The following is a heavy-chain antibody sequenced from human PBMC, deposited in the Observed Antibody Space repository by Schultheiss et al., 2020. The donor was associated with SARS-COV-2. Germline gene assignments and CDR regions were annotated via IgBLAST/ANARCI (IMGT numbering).Heavy chain of an antibody. CDR2: ISTYNGDT. D-gene: IGHD2-2*01. Sequence: ASVKVSCKASGYTFTSYGINWVRQAPGQGLEWMGWISTYNGDTDYAQKLQGRVTMTTDTSTSTAYMELRSLRSDDTAVYYCARTSRINYGMDVWGQGTTVTVSS. V-gene: IGHV1-18*04. CDR3: ARTSRINYGMDV. J-gene: IGHJ6*02. CDR1: GYTFTSYG.